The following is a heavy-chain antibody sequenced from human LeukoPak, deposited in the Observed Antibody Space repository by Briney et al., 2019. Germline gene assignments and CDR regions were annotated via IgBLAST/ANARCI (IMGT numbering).Heavy chain of an antibody. Sequence: GGSLRLSCAASGFTFSSYEMSWVRQAPGMGLEWVSYISSSGSTIYYADSVKGRFTISRDNAKNSLYLQMNSLRAEETAVYYCARGARDTAMVTGAFDIWGQGTMVTVSS. CDR2: ISSSGSTI. D-gene: IGHD5-18*01. J-gene: IGHJ3*02. CDR3: ARGARDTAMVTGAFDI. CDR1: GFTFSSYE. V-gene: IGHV3-48*03.